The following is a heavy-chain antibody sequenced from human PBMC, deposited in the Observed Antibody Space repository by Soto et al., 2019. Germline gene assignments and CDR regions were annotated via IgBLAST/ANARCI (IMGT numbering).Heavy chain of an antibody. D-gene: IGHD6-19*01. J-gene: IGHJ4*02. CDR2: IYDNDST. Sequence: QVQLQESGPGLVKPSQTLSLTCTVSGGSISSGGYYWSWIRQHPGKGLEWIGYIYDNDSTYYNPSLKSRVTMSVDMSRNQFFLMLSSVTAADTAVYYCARLHMAATYMYFDYWGQGTLVTVSS. CDR3: ARLHMAATYMYFDY. V-gene: IGHV4-31*03. CDR1: GGSISSGGYY.